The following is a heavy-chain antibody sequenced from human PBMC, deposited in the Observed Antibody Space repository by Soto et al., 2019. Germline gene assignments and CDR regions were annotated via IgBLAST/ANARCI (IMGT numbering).Heavy chain of an antibody. V-gene: IGHV4-30-4*01. CDR1: NGSTGSLDPY. CDR3: ARIYWLRDSSGYPHPFDY. D-gene: IGHD3-22*01. Sequence: SESLSLTCTVYNGSTGSLDPYCTRPRQSPVRGLELIGNFYHSGNTNYTPTLRSRVTISDDLSKNQFFLELSSVTAADTAVYFCARIYWLRDSSGYPHPFDYWGQGTLVTVSS. J-gene: IGHJ4*02. CDR2: FYHSGNT.